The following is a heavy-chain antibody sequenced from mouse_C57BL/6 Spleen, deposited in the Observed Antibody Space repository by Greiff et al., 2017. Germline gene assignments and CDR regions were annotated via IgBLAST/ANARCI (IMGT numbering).Heavy chain of an antibody. D-gene: IGHD1-1*01. V-gene: IGHV1-22*01. J-gene: IGHJ3*01. CDR2: INPNNGGT. Sequence: VQLQQSGPELVKPGASVKMSCKASGYTFTDYNMHWVKQSHGKSLEWIGYINPNNGGTSYNQKFKGKATLTVNKSSSTAYMELRSLTSEDSAVYYCAREGSTTVVAKGWFAYWGQGTLVTVSA. CDR3: AREGSTTVVAKGWFAY. CDR1: GYTFTDYN.